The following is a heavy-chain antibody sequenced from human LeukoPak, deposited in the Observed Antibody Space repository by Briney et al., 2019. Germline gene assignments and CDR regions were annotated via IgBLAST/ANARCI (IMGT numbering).Heavy chain of an antibody. CDR3: ASVHGSSSRGDAFDI. V-gene: IGHV1-18*01. D-gene: IGHD6-6*01. Sequence: ASVKVSCKASGYTFTSYGISWVRQAPGQGLEWMGWISAYNGNTNYAQKFQGRVTMTRNTSISTAYMELSSLRSEDTAVYYCASVHGSSSRGDAFDIWGQGTMVTVSS. CDR1: GYTFTSYG. CDR2: ISAYNGNT. J-gene: IGHJ3*02.